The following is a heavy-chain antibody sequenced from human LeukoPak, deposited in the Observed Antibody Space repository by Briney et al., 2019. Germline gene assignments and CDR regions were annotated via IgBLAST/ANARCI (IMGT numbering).Heavy chain of an antibody. CDR2: ISYDGSNK. Sequence: GRSLRLSCAASGFTFSSYAMHWVRQAPGKGLEWVAVISYDGSNKYYADSVKGRFTISGDNSKNTLYLQMNSLRAEDTAVYYCARVRDGYKLGVLDPWGQGTLVTVSS. D-gene: IGHD5-24*01. J-gene: IGHJ5*02. CDR3: ARVRDGYKLGVLDP. V-gene: IGHV3-30-3*01. CDR1: GFTFSSYA.